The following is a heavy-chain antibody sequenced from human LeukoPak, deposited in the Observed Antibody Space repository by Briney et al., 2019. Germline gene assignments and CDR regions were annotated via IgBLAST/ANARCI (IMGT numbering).Heavy chain of an antibody. CDR3: ARDLGLRWELLPNWFDP. Sequence: ASVKVSCKASGYTFTGYYMHWVRQAPGQGLEWMGWINPNSGGTNYAQKFQGRATMTRDTSISTAYMELSRLRSDDTAVYYCARDLGLRWELLPNWFDPWGQGTLVTVSS. D-gene: IGHD1-26*01. CDR2: INPNSGGT. V-gene: IGHV1-2*02. CDR1: GYTFTGYY. J-gene: IGHJ5*02.